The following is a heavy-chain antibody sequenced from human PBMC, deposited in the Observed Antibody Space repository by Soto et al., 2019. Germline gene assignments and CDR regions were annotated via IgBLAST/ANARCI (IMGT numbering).Heavy chain of an antibody. CDR1: GYTFTGYY. D-gene: IGHD4-17*01. V-gene: IGHV1-2*04. J-gene: IGHJ4*02. CDR2: INPNSGGT. CDR3: ARDPHYGDHQVLDY. Sequence: GASVKVSCKASGYTFTGYYMHWVRQAPGQGLEWMGWINPNSGGTNYAQKFQGWVTMTRDTSISTAYMELSRLRSDDTAVYYCARDPHYGDHQVLDYWGQGTLVTVSS.